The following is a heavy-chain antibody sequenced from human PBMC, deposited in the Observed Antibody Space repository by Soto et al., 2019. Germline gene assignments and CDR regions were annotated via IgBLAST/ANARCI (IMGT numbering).Heavy chain of an antibody. D-gene: IGHD2-2*01. Sequence: ASVKVSCKASGYTFTGYYMHWVRQAPGQGLEWMGWINPNSGGTNYAQKFQGWVNMTRDTSISTAYMELSRLRSDDTAVYYCARGGPGRIVVVPGRFDYWGQGTLVTVSS. CDR1: GYTFTGYY. CDR2: INPNSGGT. V-gene: IGHV1-2*04. CDR3: ARGGPGRIVVVPGRFDY. J-gene: IGHJ4*02.